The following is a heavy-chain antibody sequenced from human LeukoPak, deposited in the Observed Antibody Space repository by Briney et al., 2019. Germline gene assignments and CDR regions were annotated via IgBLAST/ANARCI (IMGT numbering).Heavy chain of an antibody. CDR2: IYYSGST. CDR1: SGSISSSSYY. D-gene: IGHD4-17*01. J-gene: IGHJ4*02. CDR3: ARQQSLYGFKDY. V-gene: IGHV4-39*01. Sequence: SETLSLTCTVSSGSISSSSYYWGWIRQPPGKGLQWIGNIYYSGSTYYNPSLKSRVTISVDTSKKQFSLKVGSVTAADTAVYYCARQQSLYGFKDYWGQGTLVTVSS.